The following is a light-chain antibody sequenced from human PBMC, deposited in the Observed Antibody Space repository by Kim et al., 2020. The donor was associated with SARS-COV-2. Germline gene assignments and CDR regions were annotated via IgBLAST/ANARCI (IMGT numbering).Light chain of an antibody. CDR2: DAS. J-gene: IGKJ2*01. CDR3: QQYNSYLPNT. Sequence: DIQMTQSPSTLSASVGDRVTITCRASQSISTWLAWYQQKPGKAPNLLIYDASSLESAVPSRFSGSGSGTEFTLTISSLQPDDFATYYCQQYNSYLPNTFGQRTKVEIK. V-gene: IGKV1-5*01. CDR1: QSISTW.